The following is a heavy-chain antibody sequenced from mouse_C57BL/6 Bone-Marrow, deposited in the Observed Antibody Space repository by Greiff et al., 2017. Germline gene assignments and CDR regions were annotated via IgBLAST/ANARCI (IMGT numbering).Heavy chain of an antibody. Sequence: EVQLVESGGGLVKPGGSLKLSCAASGFTFSDYWMTWVAYISSGSRTIYYADTAKGRFTISSDNAKNTLFLQMTRRRSEDTAMYCCGREGSSCVNWYFDVWGTGTTVTVSA. V-gene: IGHV5-17*01. CDR2: ISSGSRTI. D-gene: IGHD1-1*01. CDR3: GREGSSCVNWYFDV. J-gene: IGHJ1*03. CDR1: GFTFSDYW.